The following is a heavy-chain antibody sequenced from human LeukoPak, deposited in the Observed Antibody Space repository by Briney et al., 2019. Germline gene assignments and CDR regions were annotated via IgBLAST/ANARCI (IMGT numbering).Heavy chain of an antibody. Sequence: SETLSLTCAVYGGSFSGYYWSWIRQPPGKGLEWIGEINHSGSTNYNPSLKSRVTISVDTSKNQFSLKLSSVTAADTAVYYCARAPGTAMPRDRYFDYWGQGTLVTVSS. CDR3: ARAPGTAMPRDRYFDY. D-gene: IGHD5-18*01. CDR1: GGSFSGYY. J-gene: IGHJ4*02. V-gene: IGHV4-34*01. CDR2: INHSGST.